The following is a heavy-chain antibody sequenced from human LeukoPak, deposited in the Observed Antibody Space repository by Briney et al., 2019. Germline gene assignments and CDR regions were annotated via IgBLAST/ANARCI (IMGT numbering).Heavy chain of an antibody. Sequence: PSETLSLTCAVYGGSFSGYYWSWIRQPPGKGLEWIGEINHSGSTNYNPSLKSRVTISVDTSKNQFSLKLSSVTAADTAVYDCARANYGSGKDYWGQGTLVTVSS. V-gene: IGHV4-34*01. CDR1: GGSFSGYY. J-gene: IGHJ4*02. CDR2: INHSGST. D-gene: IGHD3-10*01. CDR3: ARANYGSGKDY.